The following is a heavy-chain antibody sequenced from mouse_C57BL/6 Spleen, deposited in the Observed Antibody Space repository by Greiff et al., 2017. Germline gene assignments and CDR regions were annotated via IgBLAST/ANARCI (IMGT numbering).Heavy chain of an antibody. V-gene: IGHV1-39*01. CDR3: ARDYGSSYVSYWYFDV. CDR2: INPNYGTT. Sequence: VHVKQSGPELVKPGASVKISCKASGYSFTDYNMNWVKQSNGKSLEWIGVINPNYGTTSYNQKFKGKATLTVDQSSSTAYMQLNSLTSEDSAVYYCARDYGSSYVSYWYFDVWGTGTTVTVSS. J-gene: IGHJ1*03. D-gene: IGHD1-1*01. CDR1: GYSFTDYN.